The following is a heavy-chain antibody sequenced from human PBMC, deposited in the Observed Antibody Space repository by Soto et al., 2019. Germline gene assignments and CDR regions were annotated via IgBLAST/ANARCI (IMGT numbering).Heavy chain of an antibody. CDR3: ARHVAVPRTRGFDY. J-gene: IGHJ4*02. Sequence: QVQLQESGPGLVKPSGTLPLTCAVSGASISDNWWSWVRQPPGKGLEWIGEIYHSGTTTYNPSLKSRVIISVDKSASQISLTLNSVTAADTAIYYCARHVAVPRTRGFDYWGQGTPVTVSS. CDR2: IYHSGTT. V-gene: IGHV4-4*02. D-gene: IGHD2-15*01. CDR1: GASISDNW.